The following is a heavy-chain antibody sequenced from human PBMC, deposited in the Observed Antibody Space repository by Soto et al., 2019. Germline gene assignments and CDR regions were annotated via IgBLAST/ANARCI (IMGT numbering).Heavy chain of an antibody. CDR1: GGSISSSSYY. Sequence: QLQLQESGPGLVKPSETLSLTCTVSGGSISSSSYYWGWIRQPPGKGLEWIGSIYYSGSTYYNPSLKSRVTISVDTSKNQFSLKLSSVTAADTAVYYCATGGIWFGEGSDYWGQGTLVTVSS. D-gene: IGHD3-10*01. CDR2: IYYSGST. J-gene: IGHJ4*02. V-gene: IGHV4-39*01. CDR3: ATGGIWFGEGSDY.